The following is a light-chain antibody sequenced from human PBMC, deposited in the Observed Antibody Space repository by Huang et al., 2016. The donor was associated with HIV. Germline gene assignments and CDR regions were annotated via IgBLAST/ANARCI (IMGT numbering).Light chain of an antibody. J-gene: IGKJ1*01. CDR1: PSVNGGY. CDR3: QQYGSSPQT. CDR2: QSS. Sequence: EIVLTQSPGTLSLSPGERATLSCGASPSVNGGYVAWYQQKPGQAPRLLIYQSSTRATGIPDRFSGSGSVTGFTLTISRLEPEDFAVYYCQQYGSSPQTFGQGTKVEI. V-gene: IGKV3-20*01.